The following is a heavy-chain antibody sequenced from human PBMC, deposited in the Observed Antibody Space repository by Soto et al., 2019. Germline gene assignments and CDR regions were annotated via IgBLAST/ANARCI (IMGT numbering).Heavy chain of an antibody. V-gene: IGHV3-33*01. CDR3: ASDRPTMTTCDNYSYMDV. CDR2: IWYDGSNE. J-gene: IGHJ6*03. Sequence: QVQLVESGGGVVQPGRSLRLSCAASGFTFSSYGMHWVRQAPGKGLEWVALIWYDGSNEYYADSVKGRFTISRDNSKNTLYFQMNSLRAGVTAQYTCASDRPTMTTCDNYSYMDVWGKGTTVSVSS. CDR1: GFTFSSYG. D-gene: IGHD4-17*01.